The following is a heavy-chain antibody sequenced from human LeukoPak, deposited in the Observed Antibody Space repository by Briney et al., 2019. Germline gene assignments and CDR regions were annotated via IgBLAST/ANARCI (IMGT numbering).Heavy chain of an antibody. CDR3: AKPAVVVAPLGAFDI. J-gene: IGHJ3*02. V-gene: IGHV3-23*01. Sequence: GSLRLSCEASGFTFSSYAIRWVRQAPGTGLEWVSSIPGSGGATYYADSVRGRFSISRDSSKNTVYLQMNSLRDEDTAVYYCAKPAVVVAPLGAFDIWGQGTMVTVSS. D-gene: IGHD2-15*01. CDR2: IPGSGGAT. CDR1: GFTFSSYA.